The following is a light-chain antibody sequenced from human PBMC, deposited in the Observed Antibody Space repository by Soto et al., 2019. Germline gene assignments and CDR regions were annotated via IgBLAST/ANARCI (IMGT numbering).Light chain of an antibody. CDR1: SSNIGGTNY. CDR2: TND. V-gene: IGLV1-44*01. CDR3: GAWDDTLNGPL. Sequence: QSVLTQPPSASGTPGQRVFISCSGSSSNIGGTNYAYWYQQLPGAAPKLLIYTNDRRPSGVPDRISGSKSGTSASLAISGLQSEDEADYYCGAWDDTLNGPLFGGGTKLTVL. J-gene: IGLJ3*02.